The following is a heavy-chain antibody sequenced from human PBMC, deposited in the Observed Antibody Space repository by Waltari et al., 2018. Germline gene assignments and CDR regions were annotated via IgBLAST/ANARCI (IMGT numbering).Heavy chain of an antibody. J-gene: IGHJ1*01. CDR2: MQYRGST. V-gene: IGHV4-39*01. CDR3: GRIAFGDDGGYFQH. D-gene: IGHD4-17*01. Sequence: QLQLQESGPGLVKPSETLSLTCTVSGGSISTNYNWGWIHQPPGKGLEWMGNMQYRGSTFYNPSLKSRVTISLDTSKNQFSLGLSSVGAADTAVYFCGRIAFGDDGGYFQHWGQGTLVTVSS. CDR1: GGSISTNYN.